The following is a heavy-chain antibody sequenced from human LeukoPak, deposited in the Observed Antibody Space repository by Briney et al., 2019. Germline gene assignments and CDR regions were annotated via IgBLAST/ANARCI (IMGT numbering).Heavy chain of an antibody. CDR2: INPNSNST. D-gene: IGHD3-22*01. CDR3: ARDTAPYYLDGSGYYLDY. Sequence: ASVKVSCKASGCTFIDYYIHWVRQAPGQGLEWMGWINPNSNSTNYAQKFQGRVTLTWETSISTVYMELSTMRSDDTAVYYCARDTAPYYLDGSGYYLDYWGQGTLVTVSS. J-gene: IGHJ4*02. V-gene: IGHV1-2*02. CDR1: GCTFIDYY.